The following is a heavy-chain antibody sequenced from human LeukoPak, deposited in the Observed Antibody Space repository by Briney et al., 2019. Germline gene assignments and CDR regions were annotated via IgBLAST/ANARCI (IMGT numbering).Heavy chain of an antibody. CDR3: AINPRIAVIGIRDY. J-gene: IGHJ4*02. D-gene: IGHD6-19*01. Sequence: GGSLRLSCAASGFTFSDHYMTWIRQAPGKGLEWVSYISHTGTTVYYADSVKGRFTISRDNAKNSLYLQMNSLRVEDTAIYYCAINPRIAVIGIRDYWGQGTLVTVSS. CDR2: ISHTGTTV. V-gene: IGHV3-11*04. CDR1: GFTFSDHY.